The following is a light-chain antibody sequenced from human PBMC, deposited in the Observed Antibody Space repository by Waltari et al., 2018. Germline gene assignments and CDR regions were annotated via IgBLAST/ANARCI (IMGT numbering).Light chain of an antibody. V-gene: IGKV1-17*01. CDR3: LQLNSYPWT. Sequence: DIQMTQSPYSLSASVGDRVTITCRASQGIGNDLGWYQQKPGKAPKRLIYDVSSLQSGVPSRFSGSGSGTEFTLTISSLQPEDFATYYCLQLNSYPWTFGQGTKVEIK. CDR2: DVS. J-gene: IGKJ1*01. CDR1: QGIGND.